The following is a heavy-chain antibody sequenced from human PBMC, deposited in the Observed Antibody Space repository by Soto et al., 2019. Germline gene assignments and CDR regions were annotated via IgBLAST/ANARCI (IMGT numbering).Heavy chain of an antibody. D-gene: IGHD3-9*01. Sequence: SDTLSLTCTVSSGSISSGGYYWSWIRQHPGKGLEWIGYIYYSGSTYYNPSLKSRVTISVDTSKNQFSLKLSSVTAADTAVYYCARVTADYDILTGYQYYFDYWGQGTLVTVSS. CDR3: ARVTADYDILTGYQYYFDY. J-gene: IGHJ4*02. CDR2: IYYSGST. CDR1: SGSISSGGYY. V-gene: IGHV4-31*03.